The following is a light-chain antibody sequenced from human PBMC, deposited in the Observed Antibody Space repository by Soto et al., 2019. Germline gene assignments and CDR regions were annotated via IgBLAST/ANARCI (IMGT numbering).Light chain of an antibody. CDR3: QQYYDYPPLI. V-gene: IGKV3-15*01. CDR1: RNINRK. J-gene: IGKJ4*01. CDR2: GAS. Sequence: EIVMTQSPATLSVSPGERATLSCRASRNINRKLAWYQQKPGQAPRLLISGASTRATGSPARFSGSGSGTEFTRTISSLQSEDFAVYYCQQYYDYPPLIFGGGTKVEIK.